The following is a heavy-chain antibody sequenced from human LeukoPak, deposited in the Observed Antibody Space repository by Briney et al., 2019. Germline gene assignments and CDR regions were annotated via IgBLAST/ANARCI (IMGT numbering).Heavy chain of an antibody. V-gene: IGHV3-23*01. CDR1: GFTFSSYA. Sequence: GGSLRLSCAASGFTFSSYAMSWVRQAPGRGLEWVSGLSGGGSSTYYADSVKGRFTISRDNSKNTLYLQMNSLRAEDTAVYYCAKDPYCTVGSCYSVYWGQGTLVTVSS. CDR3: AKDPYCTVGSCYSVY. CDR2: LSGGGSST. D-gene: IGHD2-15*01. J-gene: IGHJ4*02.